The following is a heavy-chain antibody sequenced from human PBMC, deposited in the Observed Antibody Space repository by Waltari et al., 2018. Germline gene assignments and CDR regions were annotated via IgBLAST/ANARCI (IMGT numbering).Heavy chain of an antibody. CDR3: ARGARRTTVTTGWWYFDL. Sequence: EVQLVESGGGLVQPGGSLRLACAASGFTSGRYWMHWVRQAPGKGLVWVSRSNSDGSSTSYADSVKGRFTISKDNAKNTVYLQMNSLRAEDTAIYYCARGARRTTVTTGWWYFDLWGRGTLVTVSS. V-gene: IGHV3-74*01. D-gene: IGHD4-17*01. CDR2: SNSDGSST. CDR1: GFTSGRYW. J-gene: IGHJ2*01.